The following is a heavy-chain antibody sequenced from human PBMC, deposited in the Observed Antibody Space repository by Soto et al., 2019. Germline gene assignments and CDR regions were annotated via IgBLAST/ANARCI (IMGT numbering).Heavy chain of an antibody. CDR3: ARAAGIITRGFKGMDV. Sequence: GGSLRLSCTASGFAFSSYEMNWVRQAPGKGPEWVSYISSTSATIHYVDSVKGRFTISRDNAKNSVYLQMNSLRAEDSAIYYCARAAGIITRGFKGMDVWGQGTKGTVSS. CDR1: GFAFSSYE. CDR2: ISSTSATI. V-gene: IGHV3-48*03. J-gene: IGHJ6*02. D-gene: IGHD3-10*01.